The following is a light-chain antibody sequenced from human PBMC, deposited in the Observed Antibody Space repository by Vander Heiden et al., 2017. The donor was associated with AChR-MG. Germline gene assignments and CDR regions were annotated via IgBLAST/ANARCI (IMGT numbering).Light chain of an antibody. Sequence: SYVVTQPPSVSVAPGQTARITCGGENIGSKSGHWYQQKPGQAPGLVVYDDSDRPSGIPERFSGSNSGNTATLTLSRVEAGDEADFYCQVWNTSSDPYVVFGGGTKLTVL. V-gene: IGLV3-21*02. CDR2: DDS. CDR1: NIGSKS. CDR3: QVWNTSSDPYVV. J-gene: IGLJ2*01.